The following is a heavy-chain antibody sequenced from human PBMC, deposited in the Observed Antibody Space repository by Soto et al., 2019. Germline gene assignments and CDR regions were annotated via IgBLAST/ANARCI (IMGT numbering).Heavy chain of an antibody. Sequence: GESLKISCKGSGYSFTSYWIGWVRQMPGKGLEWMGIIYPGDSDTRYSPSFQGQVTISADKSISTAYLQWSSLKASDTAMYYCARGRYSGYDPSGWFDPWGRGTLVTVSS. D-gene: IGHD5-12*01. CDR3: ARGRYSGYDPSGWFDP. CDR1: GYSFTSYW. CDR2: IYPGDSDT. J-gene: IGHJ5*02. V-gene: IGHV5-51*01.